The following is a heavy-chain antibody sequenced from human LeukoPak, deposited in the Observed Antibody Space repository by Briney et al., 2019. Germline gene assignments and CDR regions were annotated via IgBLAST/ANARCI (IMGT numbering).Heavy chain of an antibody. CDR2: INPNGGGT. J-gene: IGHJ4*02. CDR1: GYTFTGYY. CDR3: ARVGYCSGGSCPYYFDL. Sequence: ASVKVSCKASGYTFTGYYMHWVRQAPGQGLEWMGWINPNGGGTNYAHKFQGRVTMTRDMSISTAYMELSSLRSDDTAVYYCARVGYCSGGSCPYYFDLWGQGTLVTVSS. V-gene: IGHV1-2*02. D-gene: IGHD2-15*01.